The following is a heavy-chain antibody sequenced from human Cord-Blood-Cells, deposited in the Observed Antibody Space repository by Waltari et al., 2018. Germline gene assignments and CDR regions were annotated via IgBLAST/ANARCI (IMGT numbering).Heavy chain of an antibody. Sequence: EVQLVQSGGGLVQQGGSLKLSWAASGFISRGSATHWVPRASGKGLEWVGRIRSKANSYVTAYAASVKGRFTISRDDSKNTAYLQMNSLKTEDTAVYYCTRVQGAEDYWGQGTLVTVSS. CDR2: IRSKANSYVT. V-gene: IGHV3-73*02. CDR3: TRVQGAEDY. J-gene: IGHJ4*02. CDR1: GFISRGSA. D-gene: IGHD3-10*01.